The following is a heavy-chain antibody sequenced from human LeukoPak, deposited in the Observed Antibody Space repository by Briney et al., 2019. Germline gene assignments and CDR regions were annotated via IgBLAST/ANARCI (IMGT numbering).Heavy chain of an antibody. Sequence: ASVKVSCKVSGYTLTELSMHWVRQAPGKGLEWMGGFDPEDGETIYAQKFQGRVTMTEDTSTDTAYMELSSLRSEDTAVYYCARFNRAYDSSGYYYVNDYWGQGTLVTVSS. V-gene: IGHV1-24*01. CDR3: ARFNRAYDSSGYYYVNDY. D-gene: IGHD3-22*01. CDR1: GYTLTELS. CDR2: FDPEDGET. J-gene: IGHJ4*02.